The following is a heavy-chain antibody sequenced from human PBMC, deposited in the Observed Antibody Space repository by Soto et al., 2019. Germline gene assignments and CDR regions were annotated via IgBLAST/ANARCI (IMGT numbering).Heavy chain of an antibody. J-gene: IGHJ3*02. CDR1: GFTFSSYD. D-gene: IGHD2-21*01. Sequence: GGTPRLSCEAYGFTFSSYDIHCVRKATDKGLKWTSAIGTAGDPYYPGSVKVRFTISRENAKNTLYLQMNSLRAGDTVVYYCARSLFRSHAFDIWGQGTMVIVSS. V-gene: IGHV3-13*05. CDR2: IGTAGDP. CDR3: ARSLFRSHAFDI.